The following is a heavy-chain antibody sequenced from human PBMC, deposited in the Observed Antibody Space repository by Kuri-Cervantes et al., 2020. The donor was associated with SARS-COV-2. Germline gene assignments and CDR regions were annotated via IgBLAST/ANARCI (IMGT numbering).Heavy chain of an antibody. J-gene: IGHJ4*02. CDR2: IYHSGST. Sequence: LRLSCTVSGGPISRHYWSWIRQPPGKGLEWIGYIYHSGSTYFNPSLKSRVTLSADRSKNQFSLNLTSVTAADTAVYYCARVDSSLTIDYWGQGTLVTVSS. CDR3: ARVDSSLTIDY. D-gene: IGHD6-13*01. V-gene: IGHV4-30-2*01. CDR1: GGPISRHY.